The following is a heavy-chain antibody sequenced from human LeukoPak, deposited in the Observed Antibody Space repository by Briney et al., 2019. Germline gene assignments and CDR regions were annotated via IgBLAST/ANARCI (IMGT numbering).Heavy chain of an antibody. CDR3: ARDPPDYSNYYYYGMDV. CDR1: GFTFSSYE. D-gene: IGHD4-11*01. Sequence: PGGSLRLSCAASGFTFSSYEMSWVRQAPGKGLEWVSYISSSGSTIYYADSVKGRFTISRDNAKNSLYLQMNSLRAEDTAVYYCARDPPDYSNYYYYGMDVWGQGTTVTVSS. J-gene: IGHJ6*02. CDR2: ISSSGSTI. V-gene: IGHV3-48*03.